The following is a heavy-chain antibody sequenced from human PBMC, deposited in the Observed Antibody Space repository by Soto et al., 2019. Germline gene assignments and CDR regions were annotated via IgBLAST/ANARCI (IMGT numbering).Heavy chain of an antibody. CDR2: MNPNSGDT. D-gene: IGHD6-19*01. J-gene: IGHJ4*02. CDR3: ARVRDSDWHLYFFDY. Sequence: QVQLMQSGAEVKKSGASVKVSCRTSGYSFTIFDISWVRQAPGQGFEWMGRMNPNSGDTDYAQKFQGRVTMTRNSSIDTAYMELSCLRSDDTAVYYCARVRDSDWHLYFFDYWGQGTLVSVSS. CDR1: GYSFTIFD. V-gene: IGHV1-8*01.